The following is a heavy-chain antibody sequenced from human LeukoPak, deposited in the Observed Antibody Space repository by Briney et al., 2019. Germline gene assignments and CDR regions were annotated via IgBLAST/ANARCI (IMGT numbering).Heavy chain of an antibody. CDR1: GGSISSGGYY. J-gene: IGHJ4*02. CDR2: IYYSGST. D-gene: IGHD2-15*01. Sequence: TASQTLSLTCTVSGGSISSGGYYWSWIRQHPGKGLEWIGYIYYSGSTNYNPSLKSRVTISVDTSKNQFSLKLSSVTAADTAVYYCARVPVPHYSSDYWGQGTLVTVSS. CDR3: ARVPVPHYSSDY. V-gene: IGHV4-31*03.